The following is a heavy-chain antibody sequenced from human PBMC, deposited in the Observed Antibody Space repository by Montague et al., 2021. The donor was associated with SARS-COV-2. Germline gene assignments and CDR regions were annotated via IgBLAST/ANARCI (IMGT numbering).Heavy chain of an antibody. CDR1: GGSISDYY. Sequence: SETLSLTCSVSGGSISDYYWNWIRQPPGKGLEWIGYIYYNTGNTYYNPSLQSRVTISLDTSKNQFSLNLRSVTAADTALYFCARGTGYDYYFDCWGLGTLVTVSS. V-gene: IGHV4-59*01. CDR3: ARGTGYDYYFDC. CDR2: IYYNTGNT. J-gene: IGHJ4*02. D-gene: IGHD5-12*01.